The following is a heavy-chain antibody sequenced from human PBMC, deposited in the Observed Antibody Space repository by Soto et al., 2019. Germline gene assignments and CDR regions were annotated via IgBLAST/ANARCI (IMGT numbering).Heavy chain of an antibody. Sequence: PSETLSLTCTVSGGSVSSGRYYWSWIRQPPGKGLEWIGYIYYSGLTNYSPSLKSRVAISIDTSKNQFSLILSSVTAADTAVDYCVRTPPSPRRFDSWGQGTLVTVSS. CDR3: VRTPPSPRRFDS. D-gene: IGHD2-15*01. CDR2: IYYSGLT. V-gene: IGHV4-61*01. CDR1: GGSVSSGRYY. J-gene: IGHJ5*01.